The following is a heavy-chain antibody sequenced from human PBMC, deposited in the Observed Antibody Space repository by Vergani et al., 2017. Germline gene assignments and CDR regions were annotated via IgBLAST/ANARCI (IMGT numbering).Heavy chain of an antibody. CDR2: IKQDGSEK. V-gene: IGHV3-7*01. J-gene: IGHJ6*02. D-gene: IGHD3-10*01. CDR1: GFTFSSYW. CDR3: AELNVLLWFGDPKDYGMDV. Sequence: EVQLVESGGGLVQPGGSLRLSCAASGFTFSSYWMSWVRQAPGKGLEWVANIKQDGSEKYYVDSVKGRFTISRDNAKNSLYLQMNSLRAEDTAVYYCAELNVLLWFGDPKDYGMDVWGQGTTVTVSS.